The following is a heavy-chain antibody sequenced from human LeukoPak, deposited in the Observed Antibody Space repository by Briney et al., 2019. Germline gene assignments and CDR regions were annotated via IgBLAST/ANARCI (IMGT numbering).Heavy chain of an antibody. D-gene: IGHD2-2*01. J-gene: IGHJ6*02. Sequence: PGRSLRLSCADSGFTFSSYAMHWVREAPGKGLGWVAVISYDIINKYYADSVKGRFTISRDNSKNTLYLQMNSLRAEDTAVYYCARVGGDCSSTSCYAFYGMDVWGQGTTVTVSS. CDR2: ISYDIINK. CDR1: GFTFSSYA. CDR3: ARVGGDCSSTSCYAFYGMDV. V-gene: IGHV3-30*04.